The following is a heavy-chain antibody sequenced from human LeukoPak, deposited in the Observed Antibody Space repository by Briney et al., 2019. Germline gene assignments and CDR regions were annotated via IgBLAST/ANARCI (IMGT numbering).Heavy chain of an antibody. Sequence: GGSLRLSCAASGFTFCNYWMHWVRQGPGKGLVWVSRLNSDGRTTTYADSVKGRFTISRDNAKNTLYLQMNSLSAEDTPVYYCARGSDETVTISGWFDPWGQGTLVTVSS. J-gene: IGHJ5*02. CDR2: LNSDGRTT. CDR1: GFTFCNYW. D-gene: IGHD4-17*01. V-gene: IGHV3-74*01. CDR3: ARGSDETVTISGWFDP.